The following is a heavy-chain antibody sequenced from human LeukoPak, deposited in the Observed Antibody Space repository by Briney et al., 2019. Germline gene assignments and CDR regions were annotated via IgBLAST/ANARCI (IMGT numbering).Heavy chain of an antibody. J-gene: IGHJ4*02. CDR3: ARGGGYYGIDY. V-gene: IGHV3-NL1*01. Sequence: GGSLRLSCAASGFTFSSYGMHWVRQAPGKGLEWVSVVYADGATYYADSVKGRFTVSRDNSKNTLYLQMNGLRAEDTAVYFCARGGGYYGIDYWGQGTLVTVSS. D-gene: IGHD4-17*01. CDR1: GFTFSSYG. CDR2: VYADGAT.